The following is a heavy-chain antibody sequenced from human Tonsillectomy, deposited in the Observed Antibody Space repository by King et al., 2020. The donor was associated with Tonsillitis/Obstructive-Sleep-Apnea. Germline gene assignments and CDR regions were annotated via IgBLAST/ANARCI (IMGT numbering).Heavy chain of an antibody. J-gene: IGHJ4*02. Sequence: VQLVESGGDLVQPGGSLRLSCGASGFIFSNFWMHWVRQPPGKGLVWVSRINGDGSSTSYADSVRGRYTISRDNGKNTLYLQMNSLTVEDTAVYYCQFSSSSGPDYWGQGTLVTVAS. D-gene: IGHD6-6*01. V-gene: IGHV3-74*01. CDR2: INGDGSST. CDR3: QFSSSSGPDY. CDR1: GFIFSNFW.